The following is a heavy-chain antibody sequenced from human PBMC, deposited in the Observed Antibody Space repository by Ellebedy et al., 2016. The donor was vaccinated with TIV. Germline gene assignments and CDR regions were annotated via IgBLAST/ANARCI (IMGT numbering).Heavy chain of an antibody. CDR3: ARVAITAAVGGGFFDL. D-gene: IGHD6-13*01. Sequence: ESLKISCAASGFTFSSYAMSWIRQPPGKGLEWIASIYYSGTTNYNPSLKSRVTISVDTSKNQISLTLMSSVSAADTAVYYCARVAITAAVGGGFFDLWGRGTLVTVSS. CDR1: GFTFSSYA. CDR2: IYYSGTT. J-gene: IGHJ2*01. V-gene: IGHV4-59*01.